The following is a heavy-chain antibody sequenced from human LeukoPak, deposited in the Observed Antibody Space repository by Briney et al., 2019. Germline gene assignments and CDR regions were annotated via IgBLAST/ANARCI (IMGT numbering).Heavy chain of an antibody. D-gene: IGHD3-9*01. CDR2: IYFSGST. CDR3: ARYYDILTGYFDF. Sequence: SETLSLTCTVSGGSISSDDYFWSWIRQPPGKGPEWIGYIYFSGSTYYNPSLKSRVTISVDTSKNQFSLKLSSVTAADTAVYYCARYYDILTGYFDFWGQGTLVTVSS. CDR1: GGSISSDDYF. V-gene: IGHV4-30-4*01. J-gene: IGHJ4*02.